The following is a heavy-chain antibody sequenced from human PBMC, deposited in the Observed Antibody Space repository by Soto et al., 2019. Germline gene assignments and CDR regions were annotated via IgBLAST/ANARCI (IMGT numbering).Heavy chain of an antibody. Sequence: SETLSLTCTVSGGSISSVGYYWSWIRKHPGKGLEWIGYIYYSGSTYYNPSLKSRVTISVDTSKNQFSLKLSSVTAVDTAVYYCARVGGINGFDPWGQGTLVTVSS. CDR1: GGSISSVGYY. CDR3: ARVGGINGFDP. D-gene: IGHD3-16*01. CDR2: IYYSGST. V-gene: IGHV4-31*03. J-gene: IGHJ5*02.